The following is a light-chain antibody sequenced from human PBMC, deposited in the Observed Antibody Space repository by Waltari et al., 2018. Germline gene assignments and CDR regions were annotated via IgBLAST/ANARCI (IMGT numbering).Light chain of an antibody. CDR2: DVS. CDR3: SSFTSSTTGI. V-gene: IGLV2-14*03. Sequence: SALTQPDSVSGSPGQSITISCSGVSSDSGAYNYVSWYRRHPGEAPKVIIYDVSNRPSGVSNRFSGSKSGSTASLTISGLQPEDEAVYYCSSFTSSTTGIFGGWTKLTVL. J-gene: IGLJ2*01. CDR1: SSDSGAYNY.